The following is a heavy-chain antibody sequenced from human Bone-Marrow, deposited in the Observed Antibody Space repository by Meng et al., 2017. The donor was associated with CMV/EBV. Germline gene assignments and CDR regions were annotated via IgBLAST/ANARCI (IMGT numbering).Heavy chain of an antibody. CDR2: INHSGST. Sequence: SFRGYYWSWIRQPPGKGLEWIGEINHSGSTNYNPSLKSRVTISVDTSKNQFSLKLSSVTAADTAVYYCARGCYCSGGSCYYNWFDPWGQGTLVTVSS. V-gene: IGHV4-34*01. CDR3: ARGCYCSGGSCYYNWFDP. J-gene: IGHJ5*02. D-gene: IGHD2-15*01. CDR1: SFRGYY.